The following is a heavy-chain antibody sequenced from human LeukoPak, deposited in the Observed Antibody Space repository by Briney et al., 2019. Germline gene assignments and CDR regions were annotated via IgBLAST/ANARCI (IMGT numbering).Heavy chain of an antibody. J-gene: IGHJ6*02. D-gene: IGHD3-3*01. V-gene: IGHV1-69*04. CDR1: GGTFSSYA. CDR2: IIPIFGIA. Sequence: GASVKVSCKASGGTFSSYAISWVRQAPGQGLEWMGRIIPIFGIANYAQKFQGRVTITADKSTSTAYMELSSLRSEDTAVYYCARDLQISDYDFWSGLYGMDVWGQGPRSPSP. CDR3: ARDLQISDYDFWSGLYGMDV.